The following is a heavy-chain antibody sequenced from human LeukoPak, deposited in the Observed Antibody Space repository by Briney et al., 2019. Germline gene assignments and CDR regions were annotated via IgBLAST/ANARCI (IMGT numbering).Heavy chain of an antibody. V-gene: IGHV4-4*07. CDR3: ARDWHYYYSSGYYWFAP. CDR1: GGSISSYY. CDR2: IYSSGST. Sequence: PSETLSLTCTVSGGSISSYYWSWIRQPAGKGLEWIGRIYSSGSTNYNPSLKGRVTMSLDTSKNQFSLNLSSVTAADTAVYYCARDWHYYYSSGYYWFAPWGQGTLVTVSS. J-gene: IGHJ5*02. D-gene: IGHD3-22*01.